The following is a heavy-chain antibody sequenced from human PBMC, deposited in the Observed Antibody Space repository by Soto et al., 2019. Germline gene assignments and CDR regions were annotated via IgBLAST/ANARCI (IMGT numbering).Heavy chain of an antibody. CDR1: GFTFSTYG. V-gene: IGHV3-30*18. D-gene: IGHD6-19*01. CDR3: AKRYSSGWYYFDY. J-gene: IGHJ4*02. Sequence: QVQLVESGGGVVQPGRSLRLSCAASGFTFSTYGKHWVRQAPGKGLEWVAVVSYDGSNKYYADSVKGRFTISRDNSKNTLYLQMNSLRVEDTAVYYCAKRYSSGWYYFDYWGQGTLVTVSS. CDR2: VSYDGSNK.